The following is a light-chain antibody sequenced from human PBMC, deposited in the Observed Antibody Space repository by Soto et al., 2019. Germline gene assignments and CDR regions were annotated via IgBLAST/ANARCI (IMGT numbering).Light chain of an antibody. CDR1: SSDVGGYNY. J-gene: IGLJ1*01. V-gene: IGLV2-8*01. CDR3: SLSAGSSNV. CDR2: EVN. Sequence: QSVLTQPPSASGSPGQSVAISCTGTSSDVGGYNYVSWYQQHPGKAPKLMIYEVNKRPSGVPDRFSGSKSGNTASLTVSGLQAEDEADYYCSLSAGSSNVXGTGNK.